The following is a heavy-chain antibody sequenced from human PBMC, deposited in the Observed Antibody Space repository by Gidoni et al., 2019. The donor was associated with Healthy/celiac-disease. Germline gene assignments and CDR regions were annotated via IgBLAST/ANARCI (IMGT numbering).Heavy chain of an antibody. D-gene: IGHD1-20*01. Sequence: EVQLVESGGGLVQPGGSLRLSCSASGFTFSSYAIHWVRPAPWKGLEYVSAISSNGGSAYYADSVKGRFTISRDNSKNTLYLQMSSLRAEDTAVYYCVKDRYNWNPPHFDYWGQGTLVTVSS. J-gene: IGHJ4*02. CDR3: VKDRYNWNPPHFDY. V-gene: IGHV3-64D*06. CDR2: ISSNGGSA. CDR1: GFTFSSYA.